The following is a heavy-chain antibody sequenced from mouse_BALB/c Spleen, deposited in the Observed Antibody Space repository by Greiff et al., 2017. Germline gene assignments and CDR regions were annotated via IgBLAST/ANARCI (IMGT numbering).Heavy chain of an antibody. V-gene: IGHV5-12-2*01. CDR2: ISNGGGST. CDR1: GFTFSSYT. J-gene: IGHJ3*01. Sequence: EVHLVESGGGLVQPGGSLKLSCAASGFTFSSYTMSWVRQTPEKRLEWVAYISNGGGSTYYPDTVKGRFTISRDNAKNTLYLQMSSLKSEDTAMYYCAGPDWFAYWGQGTLVTVSA. CDR3: AGPDWFAY.